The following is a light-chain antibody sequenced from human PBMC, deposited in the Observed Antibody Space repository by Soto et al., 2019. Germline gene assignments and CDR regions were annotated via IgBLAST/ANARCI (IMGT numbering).Light chain of an antibody. CDR1: QSVSSNY. Sequence: EIVLTQSPGTLSLSPGERATLSCRSSQSVSSNYLAWYQQKPDQAPRLVIYDVSGRATGIPDRFSGSGSGTDFSLSNSRLEPEDLAVYYCQQYGMSPTFGQGTKVEIK. V-gene: IGKV3-20*01. CDR2: DVS. J-gene: IGKJ1*01. CDR3: QQYGMSPT.